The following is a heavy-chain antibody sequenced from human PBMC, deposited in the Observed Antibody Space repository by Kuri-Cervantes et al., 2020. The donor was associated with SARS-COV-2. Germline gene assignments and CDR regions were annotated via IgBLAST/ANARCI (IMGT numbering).Heavy chain of an antibody. J-gene: IGHJ4*02. V-gene: IGHV3-30*18. CDR3: AKDRVGVQDF. D-gene: IGHD2-21*01. CDR1: GFNFSRTD. Sequence: GESLKISCAASGFNFSRTDMHWVRQAPGKGLEWVAVISHDGKNKKCIASGKGRITISRDNSQNTLYLHMKSLRSEETAMYYCAKDRVGVQDFWGQGTLVTVSS. CDR2: ISHDGKNK.